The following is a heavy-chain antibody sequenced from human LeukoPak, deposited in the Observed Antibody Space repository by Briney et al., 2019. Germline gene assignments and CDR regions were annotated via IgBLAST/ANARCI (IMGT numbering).Heavy chain of an antibody. J-gene: IGHJ3*02. V-gene: IGHV1-69*13. D-gene: IGHD2-21*02. CDR3: ARDYNGVWCENPPKNKPGGDCYSNAFDI. Sequence: ASVKVSCKASGYTFTSYGISWVRQAPGQGLEWMGGIIPIFGTANYAQKFQGRVTITADESTSTAYMELSSLRSEDTAVYYCARDYNGVWCENPPKNKPGGDCYSNAFDIWGQGTMVTVSS. CDR1: GYTFTSYG. CDR2: IIPIFGTA.